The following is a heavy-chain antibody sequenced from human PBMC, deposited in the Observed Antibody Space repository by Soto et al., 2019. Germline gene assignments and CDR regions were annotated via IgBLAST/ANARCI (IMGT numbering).Heavy chain of an antibody. V-gene: IGHV5-51*01. D-gene: IGHD1-1*01. J-gene: IGHJ3*02. Sequence: GESLKISCKGSGYSFTSYWIGWVRQMPGKGLEWMGIIYPGDSDTRYSPSFQGQVTISADKSISTAYLQWSSLKASDTAMYYCATRYSLQLERLGHDAFDIWGQGTMVTVSS. CDR1: GYSFTSYW. CDR2: IYPGDSDT. CDR3: ATRYSLQLERLGHDAFDI.